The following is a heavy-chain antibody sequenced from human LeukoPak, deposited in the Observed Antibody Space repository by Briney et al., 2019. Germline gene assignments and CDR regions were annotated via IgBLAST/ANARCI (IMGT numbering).Heavy chain of an antibody. J-gene: IGHJ6*03. Sequence: PGGSLRLSCAASGFTFSNYGIQWVRPAPGKGLEWVAGISYDGSNKYYADSVKGRFTISRDNSKNTLYLQMDSLRAEDTAVYYCARETAYIVVVPADTDYYYYMDVWGKGTTVTVSS. V-gene: IGHV3-30*03. CDR2: ISYDGSNK. D-gene: IGHD2-2*01. CDR1: GFTFSNYG. CDR3: ARETAYIVVVPADTDYYYYMDV.